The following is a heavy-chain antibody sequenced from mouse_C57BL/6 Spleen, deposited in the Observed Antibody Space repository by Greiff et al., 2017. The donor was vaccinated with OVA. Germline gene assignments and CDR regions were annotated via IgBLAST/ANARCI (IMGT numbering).Heavy chain of an antibody. J-gene: IGHJ4*01. Sequence: VQLKESGPGLVKPSQSLSLTCSVPGYSITSGYYWNWIRQFPGNKLEWMGYISYDGSNNYNPSLKNRISITRDTSKNQFFLKLNSVTTEDTATYYCARGGTYYAMDYWGQGTSVTVSS. V-gene: IGHV3-6*01. D-gene: IGHD3-3*01. CDR2: ISYDGSN. CDR1: GYSITSGYY. CDR3: ARGGTYYAMDY.